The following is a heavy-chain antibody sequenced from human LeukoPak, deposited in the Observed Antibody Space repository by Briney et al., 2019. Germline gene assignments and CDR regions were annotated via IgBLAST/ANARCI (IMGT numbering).Heavy chain of an antibody. Sequence: GGSLRLSCTGSGFSFGDYAMTWFRQAPGKGLEWVANINQGGSTKYYVDSVKGRFTISRDNAKNSVFLQMDSLGAEDTAVYYCARDPNQIEGANFHYWGQGTLVTVSS. CDR2: INQGGSTK. D-gene: IGHD1-26*01. CDR1: GFSFGDYA. V-gene: IGHV3-7*01. J-gene: IGHJ4*02. CDR3: ARDPNQIEGANFHY.